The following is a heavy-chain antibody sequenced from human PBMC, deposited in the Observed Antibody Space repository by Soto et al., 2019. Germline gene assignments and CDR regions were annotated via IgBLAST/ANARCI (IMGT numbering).Heavy chain of an antibody. CDR3: ARGGGARGGPRNFDAMDV. CDR2: INHSGST. V-gene: IGHV4-34*01. Sequence: SETLSLTCAVYGGSFSGYYWSWIRQPPGKGLEWIGEINHSGSTNYNPSLKSRLTIAVDTSKNQFSLKLSSVTAADTAVFYCARGGGARGGPRNFDAMDVWGQGTTVTVSS. CDR1: GGSFSGYY. J-gene: IGHJ6*02. D-gene: IGHD1-7*01.